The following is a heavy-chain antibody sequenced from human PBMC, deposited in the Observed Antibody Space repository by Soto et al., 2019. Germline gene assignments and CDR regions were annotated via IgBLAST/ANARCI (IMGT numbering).Heavy chain of an antibody. D-gene: IGHD2-2*01. V-gene: IGHV1-69*02. Sequence: QVQLVQSGAEVKKPGSSVKVSCKASGGTFSSYTISWVRQAPGQGLEWMGRIIPILGIANYAQKFQGRVTITADKATITAYMELSSVRDEDTGVYYCALKDIVVVPAAQIEYYYYYIGVWGKGTPVAVSS. CDR3: ALKDIVVVPAAQIEYYYYYIGV. CDR1: GGTFSSYT. CDR2: IIPILGIA. J-gene: IGHJ6*03.